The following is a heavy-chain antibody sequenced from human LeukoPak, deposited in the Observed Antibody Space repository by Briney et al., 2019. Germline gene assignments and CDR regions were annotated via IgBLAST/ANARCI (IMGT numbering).Heavy chain of an antibody. V-gene: IGHV3-48*01. CDR1: GFTFSDYS. D-gene: IGHD1-14*01. Sequence: GGSLRLSCAASGFTFSDYSMNWVRQAPGKGLEWISYIFSSSGTIYYADSVKGRFTISRDNAKNSLYLQMNSLRAEDTAVYYCARDPPRRYDYWGQGTLVTVSS. J-gene: IGHJ4*02. CDR3: ARDPPRRYDY. CDR2: IFSSSGTI.